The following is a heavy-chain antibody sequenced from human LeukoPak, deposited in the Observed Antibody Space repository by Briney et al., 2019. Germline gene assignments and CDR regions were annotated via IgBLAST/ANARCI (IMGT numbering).Heavy chain of an antibody. CDR2: IYYSGST. V-gene: IGHV4-39*01. J-gene: IGHJ4*02. CDR3: AGSPGVGWGKAAIYYFDY. D-gene: IGHD3-16*01. Sequence: SETLSLTCTVSGGSISSSSYYWGWIRQPPGKGLEWIGSIYYSGSTYYNPSLKSRVTISVDTSKNQFSLKLSSVTAADTAVYYCAGSPGVGWGKAAIYYFDYWGQGTLVTVSS. CDR1: GGSISSSSYY.